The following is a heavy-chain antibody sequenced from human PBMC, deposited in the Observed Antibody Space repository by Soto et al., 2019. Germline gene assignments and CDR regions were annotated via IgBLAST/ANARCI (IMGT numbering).Heavy chain of an antibody. D-gene: IGHD6-19*01. CDR2: IVGGGTTV. CDR3: ARDEGSAWYFDY. J-gene: IGHJ4*02. Sequence: GGSLRLSCAASGFTFSSYEMNWVRQAPGKGLEWVSYIVGGGTTVYYADSVKGRFTISRDNAKNSLYLQMNSLRAEDTAVYFCARDEGSAWYFDYWGQGTVVTVS. V-gene: IGHV3-48*03. CDR1: GFTFSSYE.